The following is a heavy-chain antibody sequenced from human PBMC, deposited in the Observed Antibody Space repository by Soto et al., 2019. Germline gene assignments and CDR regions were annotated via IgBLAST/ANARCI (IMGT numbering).Heavy chain of an antibody. D-gene: IGHD3-3*01. V-gene: IGHV5-51*01. CDR1: GYSFTSYW. CDR2: IYPGDSDT. Sequence: GESLKISCKGSGYSFTSYWIGWVRQMPGKGLEWMGIIYPGDSDTRYSPSFQGQVTISADKSISTAYLQWSSLKASDTAMYYCARHPHYDFWSGYFHGMDVWGQGTTVTVSS. CDR3: ARHPHYDFWSGYFHGMDV. J-gene: IGHJ6*02.